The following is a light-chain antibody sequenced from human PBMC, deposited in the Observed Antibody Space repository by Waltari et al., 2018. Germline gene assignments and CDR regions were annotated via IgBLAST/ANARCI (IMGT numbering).Light chain of an antibody. Sequence: QSALTQPPSVSGSPEQSVTISCTGSTSDVGGYNSVSWYQQHPGKAPKLIIFDVNQRPPVVPDRFSGSKAGNTASLTISGLRPEDEADYHCCSHAGVHTFWLFGGGTKLTVL. CDR3: CSHAGVHTFWL. CDR2: DVN. J-gene: IGLJ3*02. V-gene: IGLV2-11*01. CDR1: TSDVGGYNS.